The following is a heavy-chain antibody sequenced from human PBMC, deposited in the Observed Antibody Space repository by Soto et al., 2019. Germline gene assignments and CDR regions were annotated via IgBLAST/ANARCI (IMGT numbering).Heavy chain of an antibody. J-gene: IGHJ4*02. CDR3: ASQLRGSRREFYVQF. CDR2: ISATGETI. Sequence: QVQLVESGGALVKPGGSLRLSCAASGFNFSDFYISWIRQAPGKGLEWVSFISATGETIYYAESVKGRFTISRDNAQNALALQMNSLRDEDKAIYYHASQLRGSRREFYVQFWGQGPLVTVS. V-gene: IGHV3-11*01. D-gene: IGHD3-10*01. CDR1: GFNFSDFY.